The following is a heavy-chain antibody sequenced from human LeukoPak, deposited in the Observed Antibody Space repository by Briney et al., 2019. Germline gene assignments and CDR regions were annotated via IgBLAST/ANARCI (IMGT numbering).Heavy chain of an antibody. CDR2: IYYSGST. Sequence: SETLPLTCTVSGGSISSYYWSWIRQPPGKGLEWIGYIYYSGSTNYNPSLKSRVTISVDTSKNQFSLKLSSVTAADTAVYYCARVATVTTSSPYSSSWYGEGFDYWGQGTLVTVSS. D-gene: IGHD6-13*01. J-gene: IGHJ4*02. CDR1: GGSISSYY. V-gene: IGHV4-59*01. CDR3: ARVATVTTSSPYSSSWYGEGFDY.